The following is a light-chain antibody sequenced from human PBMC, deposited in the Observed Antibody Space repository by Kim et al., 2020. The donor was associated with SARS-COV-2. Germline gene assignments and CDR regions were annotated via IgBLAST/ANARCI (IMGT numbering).Light chain of an antibody. CDR2: DAS. J-gene: IGKJ4*01. V-gene: IGKV3-11*01. Sequence: SLSPGESATLFCRASQSVSNYLAWYQQKPGQAPRLLIYDASTRATNIPLRFGGSGSGTDFTLTISNLEPEDFAVYYCQQRSDWPPTFGGGTKLEIK. CDR3: QQRSDWPPT. CDR1: QSVSNY.